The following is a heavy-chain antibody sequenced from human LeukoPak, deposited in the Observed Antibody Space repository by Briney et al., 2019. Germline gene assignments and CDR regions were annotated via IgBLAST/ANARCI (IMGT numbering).Heavy chain of an antibody. CDR3: ARRADYGDYYNWFDP. D-gene: IGHD4-17*01. V-gene: IGHV4-39*01. Sequence: SETLSLTCTVSGGSISGSSYYWGWIRQPPGKGLEWIGSIYYSGSTYYNPSLKSRVTISVDTSKNQFSLKLSSVTAADTAVYYCARRADYGDYYNWFDPWGQGTLVTVSS. CDR2: IYYSGST. CDR1: GGSISGSSYY. J-gene: IGHJ5*02.